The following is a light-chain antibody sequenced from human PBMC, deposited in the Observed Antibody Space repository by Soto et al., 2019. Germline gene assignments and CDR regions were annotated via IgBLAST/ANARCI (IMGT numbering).Light chain of an antibody. CDR3: QQYGRSPRT. Sequence: EIGMTQSPPKLAVWRGEGATLACRASQSVSDYLAWYQQKPGQAPRLLISDASDRATGIPDRFSGSGPGTDFTPIISRLEPDDSAMYYCQQYGRSPRTFGQGTKVDIK. J-gene: IGKJ1*01. V-gene: IGKV3-20*01. CDR2: DAS. CDR1: QSVSDY.